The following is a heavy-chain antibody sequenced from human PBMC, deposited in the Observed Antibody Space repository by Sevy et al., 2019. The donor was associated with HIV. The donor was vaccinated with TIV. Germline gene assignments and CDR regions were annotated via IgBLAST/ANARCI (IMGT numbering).Heavy chain of an antibody. CDR2: FDPEDGET. CDR3: ARDQNYYDSSGAHDAFDI. J-gene: IGHJ3*02. CDR1: GYTLSKLP. V-gene: IGHV1-24*01. Sequence: ASVKVSCKVSGYTLSKLPMHWVRQAPGKGLEWMGGFDPEDGETIYAQKFQGRVIMTEDTSSDTAYMELSSLRSEDTAVYYCARDQNYYDSSGAHDAFDIWGQGTMVTVSS. D-gene: IGHD3-22*01.